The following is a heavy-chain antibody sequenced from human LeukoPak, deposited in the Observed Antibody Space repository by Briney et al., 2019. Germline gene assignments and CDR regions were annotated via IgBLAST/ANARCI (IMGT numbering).Heavy chain of an antibody. J-gene: IGHJ4*02. CDR3: AATYYYDSSGYYYGGPFDY. CDR2: IWYDGSNK. Sequence: GRSLRLSCAASGFTFSSYAMHWVRQAPGKGLEWVAVIWYDGSNKYYADSVKGRFTISRDNSKNTLYLQMNSLRAEDTAVYYCAATYYYDSSGYYYGGPFDYWGQGTLVTVSS. V-gene: IGHV3-33*08. D-gene: IGHD3-22*01. CDR1: GFTFSSYA.